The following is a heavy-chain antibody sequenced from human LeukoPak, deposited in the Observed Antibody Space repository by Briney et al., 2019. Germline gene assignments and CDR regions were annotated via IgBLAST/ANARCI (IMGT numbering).Heavy chain of an antibody. Sequence: GGSLRLSCAASGFTFSSYEMNWVRQAPGKGLEWVSAISGSGGSTYYADSVKGRFTISRDNSKNTLYLQMNSLRAEDTAVYYCAKVRATYYYGSGSYNAFDIWGQGTMVTVSS. CDR1: GFTFSSYE. V-gene: IGHV3-23*01. CDR2: ISGSGGST. CDR3: AKVRATYYYGSGSYNAFDI. J-gene: IGHJ3*02. D-gene: IGHD3-10*01.